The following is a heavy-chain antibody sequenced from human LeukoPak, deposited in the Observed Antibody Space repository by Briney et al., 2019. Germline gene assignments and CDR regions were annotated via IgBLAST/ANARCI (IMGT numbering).Heavy chain of an antibody. Sequence: PGGSLRLSCGASGFTFSNYNMNWVRQAPGKGLEWVSYLGSSSGTIYYSDSVKGRFTISRDNAKNSLYLQMNSLRAEDTAVYYCARSAAFDIWGQGTMVTVSS. CDR2: LGSSSGTI. CDR1: GFTFSNYN. CDR3: ARSAAFDI. V-gene: IGHV3-48*01. J-gene: IGHJ3*02.